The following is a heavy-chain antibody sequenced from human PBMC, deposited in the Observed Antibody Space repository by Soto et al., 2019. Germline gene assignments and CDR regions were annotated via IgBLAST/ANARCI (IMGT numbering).Heavy chain of an antibody. CDR2: INTDGGST. Sequence: EVQLVESGGGLVQPGGSLRLSCAASGFTFSSYWLHWVRQAPGKGLVWVSGINTDGGSTDYADSVKGRFIISRDKAKNELHLQRNGLRAEDTAVYYCARPGYDSTGTPFDPGGMGTLVTVSS. CDR1: GFTFSSYW. CDR3: ARPGYDSTGTPFDP. D-gene: IGHD1-1*01. V-gene: IGHV3-74*01. J-gene: IGHJ5*02.